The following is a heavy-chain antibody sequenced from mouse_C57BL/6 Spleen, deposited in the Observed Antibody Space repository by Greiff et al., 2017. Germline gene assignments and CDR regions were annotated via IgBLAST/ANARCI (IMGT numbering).Heavy chain of an antibody. V-gene: IGHV1-72*01. CDR1: GYTFTSYW. J-gene: IGHJ4*01. CDR3: ARDSSGPPCYAMDY. CDR2: IDPNSGGT. Sequence: QVQLQQPGAELVKPGASVKLSCTASGYTFTSYWMHWVKQRPGRGLEWIGRIDPNSGGTKYNEKFKSKATLTVDKPSSPAYMQLSSLTCEGSAVYYCARDSSGPPCYAMDYWGQGTSVTVSS. D-gene: IGHD3-2*02.